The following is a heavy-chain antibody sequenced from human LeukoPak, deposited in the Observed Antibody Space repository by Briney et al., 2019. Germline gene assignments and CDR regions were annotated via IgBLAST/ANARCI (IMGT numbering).Heavy chain of an antibody. J-gene: IGHJ4*02. CDR2: IYYSGST. CDR3: ARHRALVIAVAGALDY. Sequence: MSSETLSLTCTVSGGSISSSSYYWGWIRQPPGKGLEWIGSIYYSGSTYYNPSLKSRVTISVDTSKNQFSLKLSSVTAADTAVYYYARHRALVIAVAGALDYWGQGTLVTVSS. D-gene: IGHD6-19*01. CDR1: GGSISSSSYY. V-gene: IGHV4-39*01.